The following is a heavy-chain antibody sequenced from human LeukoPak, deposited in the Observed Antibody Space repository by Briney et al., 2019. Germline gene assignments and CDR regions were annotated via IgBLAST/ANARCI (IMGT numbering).Heavy chain of an antibody. CDR3: ARVAYCGGDCYYFDY. Sequence: SETLSLTCTVPGGSISSYYWSWIRQPPGKGLEWIGYIYYSGSTNYNPSLKSRVTISVDTSKNQFSLKLSSVTAADTAVYYCARVAYCGGDCYYFDYWGQGTLVTVSS. J-gene: IGHJ4*02. CDR2: IYYSGST. D-gene: IGHD2-21*02. V-gene: IGHV4-59*01. CDR1: GGSISSYY.